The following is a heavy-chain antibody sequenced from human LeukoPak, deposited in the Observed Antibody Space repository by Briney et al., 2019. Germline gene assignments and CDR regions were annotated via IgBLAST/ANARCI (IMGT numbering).Heavy chain of an antibody. V-gene: IGHV2-70*04. D-gene: IGHD6-19*01. CDR2: IDWDDDK. CDR1: GFSLSTSGMR. Sequence: SGPTLVNPTQTLTLTCTFSGFSLSTSGMRVSWIRQPPGKALEWLARIDWDDDKFYSTSLKTRLTISKDTSKNQVVLTMTNMDPVDTATHYCARARGYSSGFDCWGQGTLVTVSS. J-gene: IGHJ4*02. CDR3: ARARGYSSGFDC.